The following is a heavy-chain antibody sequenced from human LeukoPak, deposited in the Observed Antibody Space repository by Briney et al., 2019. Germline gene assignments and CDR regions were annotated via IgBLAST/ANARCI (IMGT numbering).Heavy chain of an antibody. V-gene: IGHV3-11*01. Sequence: GGSLRLSCAASGFTFSDYYMSWIRQAPGKGLEWVSYISSSDSTIYYADSVKGRFTISRDSAKTSLYLQINNLRAEDTALYYCAKAHDYGDYAGFDYWGQGTLVSVSS. CDR3: AKAHDYGDYAGFDY. CDR2: ISSSDSTI. CDR1: GFTFSDYY. J-gene: IGHJ4*02. D-gene: IGHD4-17*01.